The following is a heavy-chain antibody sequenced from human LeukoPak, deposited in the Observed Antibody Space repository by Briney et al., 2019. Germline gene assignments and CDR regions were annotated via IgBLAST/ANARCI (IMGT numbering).Heavy chain of an antibody. CDR3: AKAQAYYYCYMDV. V-gene: IGHV3-33*06. CDR1: GFTFSSYG. J-gene: IGHJ6*03. Sequence: GGSLRLSCAASGFTFSSYGMHWVRQAPGKGLEWVAVIWYDGSNKYYADSVKGRFTISRDNSKNTLYLQMNSLRAEDTAVYYCAKAQAYYYCYMDVWGKGTTVTVSS. CDR2: IWYDGSNK.